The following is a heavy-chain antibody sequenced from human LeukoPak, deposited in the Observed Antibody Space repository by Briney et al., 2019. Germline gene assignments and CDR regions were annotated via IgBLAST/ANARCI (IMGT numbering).Heavy chain of an antibody. D-gene: IGHD3-16*01. V-gene: IGHV3-7*01. CDR2: IKQDGSEK. Sequence: GGSLRLSCAASGFTFSSYWMSWVRQAPGKGLEWVANIKQDGSEKYYVDSVKGRFTITRDNAKNPLYLQMNSLRAEDTAVYYCARDMITTEDAFDIWGQGTMVTVSS. CDR1: GFTFSSYW. CDR3: ARDMITTEDAFDI. J-gene: IGHJ3*02.